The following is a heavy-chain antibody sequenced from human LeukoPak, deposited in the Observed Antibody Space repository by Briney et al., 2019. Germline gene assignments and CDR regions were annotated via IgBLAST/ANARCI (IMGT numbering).Heavy chain of an antibody. CDR1: GFTFDDYG. Sequence: PGGSLRLSCAPSGFTFDDYGMSWVRQAPGKGLEWVSDINWNGDSTGYADSVKGRFTISRDNAKNSLYLQMNSLRAEDTALYYCARRESSYQNYYYYYHMDVWGKGTTVTVSS. CDR2: INWNGDST. V-gene: IGHV3-20*04. J-gene: IGHJ6*03. CDR3: ARRESSYQNYYYYYHMDV. D-gene: IGHD3-16*02.